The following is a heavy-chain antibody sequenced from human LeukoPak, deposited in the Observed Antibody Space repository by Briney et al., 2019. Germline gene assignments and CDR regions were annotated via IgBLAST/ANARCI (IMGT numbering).Heavy chain of an antibody. V-gene: IGHV3-23*01. D-gene: IGHD3-10*01. CDR2: ISGRGDTT. CDR3: GADLTMVRGVPRWFDP. Sequence: PGGSLRLSCAASGFTFGNYGMSWVRQAPGMGLEWVSAISGRGDTTYYADSVKGRFTISSDNSKNTLFLQMNSLRSEDTAVYYCGADLTMVRGVPRWFDPWGQGTLVTVSS. CDR1: GFTFGNYG. J-gene: IGHJ5*02.